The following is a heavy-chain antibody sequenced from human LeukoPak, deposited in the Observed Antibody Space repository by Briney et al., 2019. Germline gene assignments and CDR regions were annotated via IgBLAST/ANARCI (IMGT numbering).Heavy chain of an antibody. CDR1: GFTFSSYS. V-gene: IGHV3-21*01. J-gene: IGHJ6*03. CDR2: ISSSSSYI. Sequence: GGTLRLSCTTSGFTFSSYSMNWVRQAPGKGLEWVSSISSSSSYIYYADSVKGRFTISRDNAKNSLYLQMNSLRVEDTAVYYCAREEIPYGSGSYHLDNYYYYYMDVWGKGTTVTVSS. D-gene: IGHD3-10*01. CDR3: AREEIPYGSGSYHLDNYYYYYMDV.